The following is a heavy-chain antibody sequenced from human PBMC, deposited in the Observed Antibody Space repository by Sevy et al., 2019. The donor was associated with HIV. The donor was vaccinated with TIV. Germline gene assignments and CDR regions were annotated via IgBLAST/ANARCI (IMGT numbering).Heavy chain of an antibody. CDR3: ASQAPYIDN. D-gene: IGHD6-6*01. CDR2: IKQDGSQR. Sequence: GGSLRLSCAASEFNFGIYWMSWVRQAPGKGLEYVANIKQDGSQRYYVDSVRGRFTISRDNAENSLFLEMNSLRDEDTAVYYCASQAPYIDNWGPGTKVTVSS. CDR1: EFNFGIYW. J-gene: IGHJ4*02. V-gene: IGHV3-7*01.